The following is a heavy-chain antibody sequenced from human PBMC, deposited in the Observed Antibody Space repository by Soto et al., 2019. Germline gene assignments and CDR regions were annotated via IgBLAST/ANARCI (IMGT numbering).Heavy chain of an antibody. J-gene: IGHJ6*03. CDR3: ASSDYYYYMDV. Sequence: SETLSLTCTVSGGSISTYYWSWVRQPPGKGLEWIGNIYYSGSTNYNPSLKSRVTISVDTPKNQFSLKLSSVTAADTAVYYCASSDYYYYMDVWGKGTTVTVSS. CDR1: GGSISTYY. CDR2: IYYSGST. V-gene: IGHV4-59*01.